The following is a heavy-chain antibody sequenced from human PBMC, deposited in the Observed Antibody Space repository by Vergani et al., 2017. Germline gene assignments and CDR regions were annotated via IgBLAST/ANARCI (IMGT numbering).Heavy chain of an antibody. V-gene: IGHV5-51*01. D-gene: IGHD3-22*01. Sequence: EVQLVQSGAEVKKPGESLKISCQISGYSLTNYWIGWVRQMPGKGLEWMGIIHPADSDTRYSPSFQGQVTISVDKSISTAYLQRSSLRASDSAMYYCARLYGGDSSGSKYFDYWGQGTLVTVSS. J-gene: IGHJ4*02. CDR3: ARLYGGDSSGSKYFDY. CDR1: GYSLTNYW. CDR2: IHPADSDT.